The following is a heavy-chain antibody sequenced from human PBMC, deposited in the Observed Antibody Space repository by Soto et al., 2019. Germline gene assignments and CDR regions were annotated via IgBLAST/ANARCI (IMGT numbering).Heavy chain of an antibody. CDR1: GGSTSSGGYY. CDR3: ARASGKYCSSTTCYTPYYLDY. V-gene: IGHV4-31*03. CDR2: IYYSGST. J-gene: IGHJ4*02. D-gene: IGHD2-2*01. Sequence: SETLSLTCTVPGGSTSSGGYYCSWIRQHPGKGLEWIGYIYYSGSTYHNPSLRSRVTISEDTSKNQFSLKLSSVTAAYSAVYYCARASGKYCSSTTCYTPYYLDYWGQGTLVTVSS.